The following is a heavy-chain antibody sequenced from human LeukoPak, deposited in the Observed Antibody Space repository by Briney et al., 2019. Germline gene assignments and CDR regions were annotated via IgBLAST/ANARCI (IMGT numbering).Heavy chain of an antibody. D-gene: IGHD3-22*01. V-gene: IGHV5-51*01. CDR1: GYSFTSYW. J-gene: IGHJ4*02. CDR3: ARRQPYYDSSGYSFDY. CDR2: IYPGDSDT. Sequence: GESLKISCKGSGYSFTSYWIGWVRRMPGKGLEWMGIIYPGDSDTRYSPSFQGQVTISADKSISTAYLQGSSLKASDTAMYYCARRQPYYDSSGYSFDYWGQGTLVTVSS.